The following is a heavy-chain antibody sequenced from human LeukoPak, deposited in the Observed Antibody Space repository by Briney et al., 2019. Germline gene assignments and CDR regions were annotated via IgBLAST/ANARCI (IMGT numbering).Heavy chain of an antibody. CDR1: GGTFSSYA. J-gene: IGHJ5*02. V-gene: IGHV1-69*04. D-gene: IGHD3-3*02. CDR3: ATSPRRALANWFDP. CDR2: IIPILGIA. Sequence: SVKVSCKASGGTFSSYAISWVRQAPGQGLEWMGRIIPILGIANYAQKFQGRVTITADKSTSTAYMELSSLRSADTAVYYCATSPRRALANWFDPWGQGTLVTVSS.